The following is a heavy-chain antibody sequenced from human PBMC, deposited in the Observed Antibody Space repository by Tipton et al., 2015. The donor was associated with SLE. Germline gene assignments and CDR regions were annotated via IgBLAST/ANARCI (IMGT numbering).Heavy chain of an antibody. Sequence: TLSLTCTVSGGSISSSSYYWGWIRLPPGKGLEWIGSIYYSGSTYYNPSLKSRVTISVDTSKNQFSLKPSSVTAADTAVYYCASSSGDRIYYFDYWGQGTLVTVSS. V-gene: IGHV4-39*07. CDR2: IYYSGST. CDR3: ASSSGDRIYYFDY. J-gene: IGHJ4*02. CDR1: GGSISSSSYY. D-gene: IGHD1-26*01.